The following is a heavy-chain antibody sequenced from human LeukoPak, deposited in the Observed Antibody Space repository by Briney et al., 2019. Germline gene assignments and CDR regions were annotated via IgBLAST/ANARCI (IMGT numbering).Heavy chain of an antibody. V-gene: IGHV1-2*02. J-gene: IGHJ4*02. CDR2: INPNSGGT. Sequence: ASVKVSCKASGYTFTGYYMHWVRQAPGQGLEWMGWINPNSGGTNYAQKFQGRVTMTRDTSISTAYMELSRLRSEDTAVYYCASREYDNSNYYLYYFDYWGQGTLVTVSS. D-gene: IGHD3-22*01. CDR3: ASREYDNSNYYLYYFDY. CDR1: GYTFTGYY.